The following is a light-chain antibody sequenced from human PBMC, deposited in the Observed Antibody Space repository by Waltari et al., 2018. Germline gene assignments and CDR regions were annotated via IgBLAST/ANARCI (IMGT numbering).Light chain of an antibody. CDR3: SSYAGSTL. J-gene: IGLJ2*01. V-gene: IGLV2-8*01. Sequence: QSALTQPPSASGSPGQSVTISCTGPSSDVGGYNYVSWYQQHPGKAPKLMIYEVSKRPSGVPDRFSGSKSGNTASLTVSGLQAEDEADYYCSSYAGSTLFGGGTKLTVL. CDR2: EVS. CDR1: SSDVGGYNY.